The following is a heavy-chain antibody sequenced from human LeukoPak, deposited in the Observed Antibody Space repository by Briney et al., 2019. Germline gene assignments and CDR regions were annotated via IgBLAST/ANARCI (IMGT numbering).Heavy chain of an antibody. CDR1: GGTFSSYA. D-gene: IGHD3-3*01. J-gene: IGHJ6*02. CDR3: ARALYYDFWSGYSHYYYGMDV. CDR2: IIPIFGTA. Sequence: SVKVSCKASGGTFSSYAISWVRQAPGQGLEWMGGIIPIFGTANYAQKLQGRVTMTTDTSTSTAYMELRSLRSDDTAVYYCARALYYDFWSGYSHYYYGMDVWGQGTTVTVSS. V-gene: IGHV1-69*05.